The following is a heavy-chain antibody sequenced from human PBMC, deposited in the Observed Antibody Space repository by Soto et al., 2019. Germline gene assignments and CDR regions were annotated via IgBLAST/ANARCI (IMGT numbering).Heavy chain of an antibody. CDR1: GGTFSSYA. CDR2: IIPIFGTA. J-gene: IGHJ6*02. Sequence: ASVKVSCKASGGTFSSYAISWVRQAPGQGLEWMGGIIPIFGTANYAQKFQGRVTITADESTSTAYMELSSLRSEDTAVYYCARDRSIAAAYAENYYYYGMDVWGQGTTVTVSS. D-gene: IGHD6-13*01. V-gene: IGHV1-69*13. CDR3: ARDRSIAAAYAENYYYYGMDV.